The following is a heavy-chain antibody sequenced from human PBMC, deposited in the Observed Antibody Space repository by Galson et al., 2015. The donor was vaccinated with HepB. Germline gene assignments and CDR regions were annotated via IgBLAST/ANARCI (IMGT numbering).Heavy chain of an antibody. CDR3: AKGDQPTLYYYYMDL. CDR1: GFTFGDYA. Sequence: SLRLSCAASGFTFGDYAMHWVRQAPGKGLEWVSGISWNSGNIGYADPVRGRFTISRDNAKNSLYLQMNSLRPEDTAFYYCAKGDQPTLYYYYMDLWGKGTTVTGSS. J-gene: IGHJ6*03. D-gene: IGHD1-1*01. V-gene: IGHV3-9*01. CDR2: ISWNSGNI.